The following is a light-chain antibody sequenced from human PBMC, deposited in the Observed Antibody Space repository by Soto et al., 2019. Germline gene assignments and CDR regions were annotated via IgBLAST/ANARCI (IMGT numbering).Light chain of an antibody. CDR1: QNIDKW. Sequence: DIQMTPSPSTPSASVGDRVSITCRASQNIDKWLAWYQQKPQKAPKLLIFDASTLESGVPSRFSGSGSGTEFTLTISSLQPDDFATYYCQQYNSYSQTFGQGTKVDIK. CDR2: DAS. V-gene: IGKV1-5*01. J-gene: IGKJ1*01. CDR3: QQYNSYSQT.